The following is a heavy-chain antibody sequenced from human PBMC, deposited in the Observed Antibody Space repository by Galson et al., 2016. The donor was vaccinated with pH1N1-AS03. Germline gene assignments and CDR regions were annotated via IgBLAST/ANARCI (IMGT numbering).Heavy chain of an antibody. V-gene: IGHV1-18*01. CDR3: AGGYGGGHKLWFGLDG. D-gene: IGHD4-23*01. CDR1: GYTFNKYG. Sequence: SVKVSCKASGYTFNKYGIHWVRLAPGQGLEWMGWISANNGNTDYAQKFQGRATLTRDASTNTVYMDLKRLRSDDTAVYYCAGGYGGGHKLWFGLDGWGQGPTVIVS. J-gene: IGHJ6*02. CDR2: ISANNGNT.